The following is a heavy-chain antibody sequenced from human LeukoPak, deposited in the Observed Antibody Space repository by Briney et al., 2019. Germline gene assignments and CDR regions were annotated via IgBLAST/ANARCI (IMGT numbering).Heavy chain of an antibody. D-gene: IGHD3-16*01. Sequence: SETLSLICSVSGDSMDKNFWSWIRQPPGKGLGWIGYIFHSGTTNYSPSLESRVTISLDTSKNQFSLMLTSVTAADTAVYYCARRMITTSDTFDLWGQGTMVTVSS. J-gene: IGHJ3*01. CDR1: GDSMDKNF. CDR3: ARRMITTSDTFDL. V-gene: IGHV4-59*01. CDR2: IFHSGTT.